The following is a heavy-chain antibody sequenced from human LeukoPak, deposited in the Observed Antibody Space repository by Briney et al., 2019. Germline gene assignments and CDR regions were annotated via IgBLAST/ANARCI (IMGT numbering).Heavy chain of an antibody. CDR2: IRYDGINK. CDR1: GFTFSSYG. Sequence: GGSLRLSCAASGFTFSSYGMHWVRQAPGKGLEWVAFIRYDGINKYYADSVKGRFTISRDNSKNTVYLQMNSLRADDTAVYYCAKAETMTQRGYFDYWGQGTLVTVSS. D-gene: IGHD1-1*01. J-gene: IGHJ4*02. CDR3: AKAETMTQRGYFDY. V-gene: IGHV3-30*02.